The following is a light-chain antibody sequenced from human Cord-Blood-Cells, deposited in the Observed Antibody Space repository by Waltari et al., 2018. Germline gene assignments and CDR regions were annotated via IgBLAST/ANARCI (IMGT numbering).Light chain of an antibody. CDR2: AAS. V-gene: IGKV1-39*01. J-gene: IGKJ5*01. CDR1: QSISSY. CDR3: QQSYSTPIT. Sequence: DIQMTQSPSSLSAFVGDRVTITCRASQSISSYLNWYQQKPGKAPKLLIYAASSLQSGVPSRFSGSGSGTDFTLTISSLQPEDFATYYFQQSYSTPITFGQGTRLEIK.